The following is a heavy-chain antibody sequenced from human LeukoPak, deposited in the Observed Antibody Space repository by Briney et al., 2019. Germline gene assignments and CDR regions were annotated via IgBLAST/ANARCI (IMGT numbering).Heavy chain of an antibody. V-gene: IGHV3-21*01. CDR1: GFTFSSYS. CDR2: ISSSSSYI. CDR3: ARGGVTTTVGLGY. D-gene: IGHD1-14*01. Sequence: GGSLRLSCAASGFTFSSYSMNWVRQAPGKRLEWVSSISSSSSYIYYADSVKGRFTISRDSAKNSLYLQMNSLRAEDTAVYYCARGGVTTTVGLGYWGQGTLVTVSS. J-gene: IGHJ4*02.